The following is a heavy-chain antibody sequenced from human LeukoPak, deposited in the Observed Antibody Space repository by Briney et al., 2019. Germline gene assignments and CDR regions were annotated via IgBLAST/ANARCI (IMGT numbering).Heavy chain of an antibody. Sequence: QSGGSLRLSCEGSGFTFSTYTMNWVRQAPGKGLEWVSSINSVSSTIYYADSVKGRFTISRDNAKNSLFLQMNSLRDEDTAVYYCALGIRHETWGQGTLVTVSS. CDR2: INSVSSTI. J-gene: IGHJ4*02. V-gene: IGHV3-48*02. CDR3: ALGIRHET. CDR1: GFTFSTYT.